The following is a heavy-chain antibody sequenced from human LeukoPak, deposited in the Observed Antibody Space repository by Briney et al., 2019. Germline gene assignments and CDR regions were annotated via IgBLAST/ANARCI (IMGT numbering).Heavy chain of an antibody. Sequence: GGSLRLSCAASAFALSAYTMEWVRLAPGKGLEWVSSINPDSKYIYYRDSVRGRLTISRDNAKNSLYLQMNSLRVEDTAVYFCARFVDQSTYYFDSWGQGTLVIVSS. CDR2: INPDSKYI. CDR1: AFALSAYT. D-gene: IGHD3-10*01. J-gene: IGHJ4*02. CDR3: ARFVDQSTYYFDS. V-gene: IGHV3-21*01.